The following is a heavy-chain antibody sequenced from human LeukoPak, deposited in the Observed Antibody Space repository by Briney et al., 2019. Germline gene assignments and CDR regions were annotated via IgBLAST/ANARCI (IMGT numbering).Heavy chain of an antibody. CDR2: ISWNSGSI. CDR1: GFTFDDYA. CDR3: ARRITIVRGLDP. J-gene: IGHJ5*02. Sequence: GGSLRLSCAASGFTFDDYAMHWVRQAPGKGLEWVSGISWNSGSIGYADSVKGRFTISRDNAKNSLYLQMNSLRAEDTAVYYCARRITIVRGLDPWGQGTLVTVSS. V-gene: IGHV3-9*01. D-gene: IGHD3-10*01.